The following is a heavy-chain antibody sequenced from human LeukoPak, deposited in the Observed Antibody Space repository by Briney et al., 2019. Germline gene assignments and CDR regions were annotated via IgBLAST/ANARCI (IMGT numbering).Heavy chain of an antibody. CDR2: ISGSGGST. CDR1: GFIFSNYG. J-gene: IGHJ4*02. V-gene: IGHV3-23*01. CDR3: ARPKMGATSPALL. D-gene: IGHD1-26*01. Sequence: GGSLRLSCAASGFIFSNYGMNWVRQAPGKGLEWVSAISGSGGSTYYADSVKGRFTISRDNSKNTLYLQMNSLRAEDTAVYYCARPKMGATSPALLWGQGTLVTVSS.